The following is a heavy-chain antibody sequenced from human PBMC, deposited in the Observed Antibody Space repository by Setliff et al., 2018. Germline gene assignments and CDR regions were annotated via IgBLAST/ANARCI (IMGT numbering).Heavy chain of an antibody. D-gene: IGHD1-26*01. V-gene: IGHV1-2*02. CDR2: ISPNSGNT. CDR1: AYIFTNHY. Sequence: ASVKFSCKASAYIFTNHYIHWIRQAPGQGLEWMVWISPNSGNTMYAQKFQTRVTMTRDTSISTAYLDLTSLRSDDTAISYCARDSTGSDLYEFQYMDVWGKGTPVTVSS. J-gene: IGHJ6*03. CDR3: ARDSTGSDLYEFQYMDV.